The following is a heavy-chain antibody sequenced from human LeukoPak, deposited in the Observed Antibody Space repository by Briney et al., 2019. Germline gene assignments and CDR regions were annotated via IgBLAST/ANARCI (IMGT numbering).Heavy chain of an antibody. J-gene: IGHJ4*02. D-gene: IGHD5-18*01. CDR1: GFTFSSDS. CDR2: ISSSSSYI. V-gene: IGHV3-21*01. Sequence: GGSLRLSCAASGFTFSSDSRNWVRQAPGKGLEGVSSISSSSSYIYYADSVKGRFTISRDNAKNSLYLQMNSLRAEDTAVYYCARTRDTAMVVFDYWGQGTLVTVSS. CDR3: ARTRDTAMVVFDY.